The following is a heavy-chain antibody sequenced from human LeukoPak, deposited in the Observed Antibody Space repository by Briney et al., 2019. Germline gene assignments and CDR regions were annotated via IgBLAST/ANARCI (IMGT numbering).Heavy chain of an antibody. Sequence: PGGSLRLSCAASGFTFSSYAMSWVRQAPGKGLEWVSSISSSSSYIYYADSVKGRFTISRDNAKNSLYLQMNSLRAEDTAVYYCASAAAGTVNTDPWGQGTLVTVSS. D-gene: IGHD6-13*01. CDR1: GFTFSSYA. V-gene: IGHV3-21*01. CDR2: ISSSSSYI. J-gene: IGHJ5*02. CDR3: ASAAAGTVNTDP.